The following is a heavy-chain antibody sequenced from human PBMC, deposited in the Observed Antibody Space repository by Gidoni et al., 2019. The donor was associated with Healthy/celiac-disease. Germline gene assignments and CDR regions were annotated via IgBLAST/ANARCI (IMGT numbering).Heavy chain of an antibody. V-gene: IGHV3-23*01. CDR3: AKDLGIAVAATWRPPY. CDR2: ISGSGGST. J-gene: IGHJ4*02. D-gene: IGHD6-19*01. Sequence: EVQLLESGGGLVQPGGSLRLSCAASGFTFSSYAMSWVRQAPGKGLEWVSAISGSGGSTYYADSVKGRFTISRDNSKNTLYLQMNSLRAEDTAVYYCAKDLGIAVAATWRPPYWGQGTLVTVSS. CDR1: GFTFSSYA.